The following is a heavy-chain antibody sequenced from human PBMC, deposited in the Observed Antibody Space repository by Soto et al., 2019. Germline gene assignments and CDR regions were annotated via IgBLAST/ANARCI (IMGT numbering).Heavy chain of an antibody. CDR1: GDIFSGYS. CDR2: IIPTFGTT. CDR3: ARDLGSGYDPGDY. D-gene: IGHD5-12*01. Sequence: EASVKVSCKTSGDIFSGYSISWVRQAPGQGLEWMGGIIPTFGTTNYAQRFHGRVTITADKSTSTVYMELYSLKSEDTAVYYCARDLGSGYDPGDYWGQGTLVTVSS. V-gene: IGHV1-69*06. J-gene: IGHJ4*02.